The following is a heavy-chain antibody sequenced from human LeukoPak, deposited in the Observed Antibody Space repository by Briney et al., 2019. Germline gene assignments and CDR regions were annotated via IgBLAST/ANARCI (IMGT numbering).Heavy chain of an antibody. V-gene: IGHV4-39*01. Sequence: SETLSLTCTVSGGSINTTSHYWGWIRQPPGKGLEWIANIFYTGDTSYNPSLESRVALSVDRSYNRFSLKLSSVTAADTAVYYCARRYCTSTLCYSYDYWGQGTLVTVSS. CDR1: GGSINTTSHY. CDR3: ARRYCTSTLCYSYDY. CDR2: IFYTGDT. J-gene: IGHJ4*02. D-gene: IGHD2-2*01.